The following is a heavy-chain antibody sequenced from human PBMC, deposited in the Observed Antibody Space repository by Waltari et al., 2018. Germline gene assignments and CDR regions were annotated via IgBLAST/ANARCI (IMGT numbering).Heavy chain of an antibody. CDR3: ARMVVSSSEDDY. Sequence: QVQLQESGPGLVKPSQTLSLTCTVSGGSISSGGYYWSWIRQHPGKGLEWIGYIYYSGRTYYNPYLKSRVTISVDTSKNQFSLKLSSVTAADTAVYYCARMVVSSSEDDYWGQGTLVTVSS. CDR2: IYYSGRT. J-gene: IGHJ4*02. V-gene: IGHV4-31*03. D-gene: IGHD6-6*01. CDR1: GGSISSGGYY.